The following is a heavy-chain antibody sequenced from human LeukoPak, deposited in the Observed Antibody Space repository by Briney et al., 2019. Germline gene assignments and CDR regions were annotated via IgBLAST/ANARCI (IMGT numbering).Heavy chain of an antibody. V-gene: IGHV3-30*18. J-gene: IGHJ4*02. CDR3: AKFANY. CDR1: GFTFSSYG. CDR2: ISYDGSNK. Sequence: GGPLRLSCAASGFTFSSYGMHWVRQAPGKGLEWVAVISYDGSNKYYADSVKGRFTISRDNSKNTLYLQMNSLRAEDTAVYYCAKFANYWGQGTLVTVSS.